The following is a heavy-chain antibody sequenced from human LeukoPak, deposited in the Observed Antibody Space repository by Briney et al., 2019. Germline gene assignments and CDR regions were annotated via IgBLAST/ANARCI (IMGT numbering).Heavy chain of an antibody. CDR3: ARQLVAAPYYYYGMDV. V-gene: IGHV5-51*01. J-gene: IGHJ6*02. CDR1: GYSFTSYW. CDR2: IYPGDSDT. D-gene: IGHD2-15*01. Sequence: GESLKISCKGSGYSFTSYWIGWVRQMPGKGLEWMGIIYPGDSDTRYSPSFQGQVTISADKSISTAYLQWSSLKASNTAMYYCARQLVAAPYYYYGMDVWGQGTTVTVSS.